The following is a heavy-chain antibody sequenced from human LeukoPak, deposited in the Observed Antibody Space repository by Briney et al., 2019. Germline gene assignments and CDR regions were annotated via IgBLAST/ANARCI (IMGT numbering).Heavy chain of an antibody. D-gene: IGHD3-22*01. CDR3: ARDLYRIVVIPHYFDY. Sequence: GGSLRLSCAASGFTFSSSWMSWVRQAPGKGLEWVANIQQDGSDKYYVDSVKGRFTISRDNAKNSLYLQMNSLRAEDTAVYYCARDLYRIVVIPHYFDYWGQGTLVTVSS. CDR2: IQQDGSDK. V-gene: IGHV3-7*01. J-gene: IGHJ4*02. CDR1: GFTFSSSW.